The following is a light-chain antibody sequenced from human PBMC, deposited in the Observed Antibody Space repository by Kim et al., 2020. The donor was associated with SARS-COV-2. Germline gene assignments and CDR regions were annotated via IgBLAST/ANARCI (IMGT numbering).Light chain of an antibody. V-gene: IGLV3-9*01. J-gene: IGLJ2*01. Sequence: SYELTQPLSVSVALGQTATITCGGSNIGSKNVHWYQQKPGQAPVLVIYRDTNRPSGIPERFSGSNSGNTATLTISRAQAGDEADYYCQVWDSSTVFGGGTQLTVL. CDR2: RDT. CDR1: NIGSKN. CDR3: QVWDSSTV.